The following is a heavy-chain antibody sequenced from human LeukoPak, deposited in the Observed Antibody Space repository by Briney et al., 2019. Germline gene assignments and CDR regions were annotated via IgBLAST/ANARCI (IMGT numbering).Heavy chain of an antibody. J-gene: IGHJ2*01. D-gene: IGHD3-9*01. V-gene: IGHV4-30-4*08. CDR3: ARDDTNWYFDL. Sequence: PSQTLSLTCTVSGGSISSGDYYWSWIRQPPGKGLEWIGYIYYSGSTYYNPSLKSRVTISVDTSKNQFSLKPSSVTAADTAVYYCARDDTNWYFDLWGRGTLVTVSS. CDR2: IYYSGST. CDR1: GGSISSGDYY.